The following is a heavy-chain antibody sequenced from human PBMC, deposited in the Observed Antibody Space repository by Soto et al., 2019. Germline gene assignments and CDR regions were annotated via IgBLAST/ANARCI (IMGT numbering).Heavy chain of an antibody. CDR3: ARDFVAVASTYYYYGMDV. CDR1: GFTFSSYG. D-gene: IGHD6-19*01. CDR2: IWYDGSNK. J-gene: IGHJ6*02. V-gene: IGHV3-33*01. Sequence: GGSLRLSCAASGFTFSSYGMHWVRQAPGKGLEWVAVIWYDGSNKYYADSVKGRFTISRDNSKNTLYLQMNSLRAEDTAVYYCARDFVAVASTYYYYGMDVWGQGTTVTVSS.